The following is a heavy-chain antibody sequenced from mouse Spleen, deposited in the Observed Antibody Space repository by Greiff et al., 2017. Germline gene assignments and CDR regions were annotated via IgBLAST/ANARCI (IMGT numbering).Heavy chain of an antibody. D-gene: IGHD2-4*01. Sequence: VKLVESGAELVRPGASVTLSCKASGYTFTDYEMHWVKQTPVHGLEWIGAIDPETGGTAYNQKFKGKAILTADKSSSTAYMELRSLTSEDSAVYYCTRKFDYDWFAYWGQGTLVTVSA. V-gene: IGHV1-15*01. CDR2: IDPETGGT. J-gene: IGHJ3*01. CDR1: GYTFTDYE. CDR3: TRKFDYDWFAY.